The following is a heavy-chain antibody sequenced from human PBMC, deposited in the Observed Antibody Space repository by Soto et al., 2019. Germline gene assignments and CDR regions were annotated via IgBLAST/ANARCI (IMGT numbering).Heavy chain of an antibody. CDR3: XRDMFLSGYSSGNYYYYGMDV. D-gene: IGHD3-3*01. Sequence: PSETLSLTCTVSGGSVSSGSYYWSWIRQPPGKGLEWIGYIYYSGSTNYNPSLKSRVTISVDTSKNQFSLNLSSVTAADPAVYYSXRDMFLSGYSSGNYYYYGMDVWGQGTSVIVSS. V-gene: IGHV4-61*01. J-gene: IGHJ6*02. CDR2: IYYSGST. CDR1: GGSVSSGSYY.